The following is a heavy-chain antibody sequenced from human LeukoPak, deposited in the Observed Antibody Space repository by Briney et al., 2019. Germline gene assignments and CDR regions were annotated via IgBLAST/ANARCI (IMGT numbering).Heavy chain of an antibody. CDR2: IYHSGST. CDR1: GYSISSGYC. Sequence: SETLSLTCAVSGYSISSGYCWGWIRQPPGKGLEWIGSIYHSGSTYYNPSLKSRVTISVDTSKNQFSLKLSSVTAADTAVYYCARRRDYGDYFDYWGQGTLVTVSS. V-gene: IGHV4-38-2*01. CDR3: ARRRDYGDYFDY. D-gene: IGHD4-17*01. J-gene: IGHJ4*02.